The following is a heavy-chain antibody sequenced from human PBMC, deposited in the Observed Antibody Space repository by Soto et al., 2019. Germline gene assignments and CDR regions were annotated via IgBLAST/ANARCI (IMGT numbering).Heavy chain of an antibody. V-gene: IGHV4-34*01. J-gene: IGHJ1*01. CDR1: GGSFSGYY. CDR3: ARGPGIQLWLPDHFQH. D-gene: IGHD5-18*01. Sequence: PSETLSLTCAVYGGSFSGYYWSWIRQPPGKGLEWIGEINHSGSTNYNPSLKSRVTISVDTSKNQFSLKLSSVTAADTAVYYCARGPGIQLWLPDHFQHWGQGTLVTVSS. CDR2: INHSGST.